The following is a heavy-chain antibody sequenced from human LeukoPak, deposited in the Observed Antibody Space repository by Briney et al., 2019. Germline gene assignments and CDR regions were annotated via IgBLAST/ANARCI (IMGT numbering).Heavy chain of an antibody. CDR1: GVTFSSYS. J-gene: IGHJ6*03. D-gene: IGHD2-15*01. CDR2: ISSSSSTI. CDR3: ARDTYDPGYCSGGSCYQVYYYYYYMDV. V-gene: IGHV3-48*01. Sequence: GGSLRLSCAASGVTFSSYSMNWVRQAPGKGLEWVSYISSSSSTIYYADSVKGRFTISRDNAKNSLYLQMNSLRAEDTAVYYCARDTYDPGYCSGGSCYQVYYYYYYMDVWGKGTTVTVSS.